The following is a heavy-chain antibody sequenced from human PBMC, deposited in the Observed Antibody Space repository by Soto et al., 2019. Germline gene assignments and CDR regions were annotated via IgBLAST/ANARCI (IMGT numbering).Heavy chain of an antibody. V-gene: IGHV6-1*01. J-gene: IGHJ3*02. CDR1: GYSVSSNSAA. CDR2: TYYRSKWYN. CDR3: ARDVRDDYGDYKDAFDI. D-gene: IGHD4-17*01. Sequence: SETLSLTCAISGYSVSSNSAAWNWIRQSPSRGLEWLGRTYYRSKWYNDYAVSVKSRITINPDTSKNQFSLQLNSVTPEDTAVYYCARDVRDDYGDYKDAFDIWGQGTMVTVSS.